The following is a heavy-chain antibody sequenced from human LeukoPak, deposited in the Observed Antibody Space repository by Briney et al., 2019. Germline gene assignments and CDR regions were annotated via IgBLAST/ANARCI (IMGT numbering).Heavy chain of an antibody. J-gene: IGHJ4*02. D-gene: IGHD3-3*01. Sequence: PSETLSLTCTVSGGSISSSSYYWGWIRQPPGKGLEWIGSIYYSGSTYYNPSLKSRVTISVDTSKNQFSLKLSSVTAADTAVYYCATLSPLGRVVIMPFDYWGQGTLVTVSS. CDR1: GGSISSSSYY. V-gene: IGHV4-39*07. CDR2: IYYSGST. CDR3: ATLSPLGRVVIMPFDY.